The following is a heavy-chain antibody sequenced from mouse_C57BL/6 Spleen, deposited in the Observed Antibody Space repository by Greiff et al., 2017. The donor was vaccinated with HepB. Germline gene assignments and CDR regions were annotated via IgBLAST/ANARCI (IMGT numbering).Heavy chain of an antibody. CDR3: ARKLGNFDY. Sequence: VQLQQSGPELVKPGASVKISCKASGYSFTGYYMNWVKQSPEKSLEWIGEINPSTGGTTYNQKFKAKATLTVDKSSSTAYMQLKSLTSEDSAVYYCARKLGNFDYWGQGTTLTVSS. D-gene: IGHD4-1*01. CDR1: GYSFTGYY. J-gene: IGHJ2*01. V-gene: IGHV1-42*01. CDR2: INPSTGGT.